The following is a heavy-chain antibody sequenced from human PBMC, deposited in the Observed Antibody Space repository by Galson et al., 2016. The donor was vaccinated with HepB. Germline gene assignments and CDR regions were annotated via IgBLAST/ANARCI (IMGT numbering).Heavy chain of an antibody. D-gene: IGHD1/OR15-1a*01. J-gene: IGHJ6*02. CDR3: AGHLRMGRTSNGLDV. CDR1: GDSVSSNNAI. Sequence: CAISGDSVSSNNAIWNWIRQSPSRGLEWLGRTYCRSKWYNDYGVSVKSRITISPDTSKNQFSLQLTSVTPEDTAVYYCAGHLRMGRTSNGLDVWGQGTTVTVSS. CDR2: TYCRSKWYN. V-gene: IGHV6-1*01.